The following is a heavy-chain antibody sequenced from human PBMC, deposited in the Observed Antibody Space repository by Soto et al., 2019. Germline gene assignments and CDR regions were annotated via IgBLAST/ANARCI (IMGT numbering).Heavy chain of an antibody. Sequence: QVQLVESGGGVVQPGRSLRLSCAASGFTFSSYAMHWVRQAPGKGLEWVAVISYDGSNKYYADSVKGRFTISRDNSKNTLYLQMNRLRAEDTAVYYCARGQPYYYDSSGYYDWYFELWGRGTLVTVFS. CDR3: ARGQPYYYDSSGYYDWYFEL. CDR1: GFTFSSYA. J-gene: IGHJ2*01. V-gene: IGHV3-30-3*01. D-gene: IGHD3-22*01. CDR2: ISYDGSNK.